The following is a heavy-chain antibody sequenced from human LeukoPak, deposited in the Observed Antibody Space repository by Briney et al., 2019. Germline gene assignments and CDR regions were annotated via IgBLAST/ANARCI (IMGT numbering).Heavy chain of an antibody. CDR3: ARDLRAQQLAPHWFDP. J-gene: IGHJ5*02. V-gene: IGHV3-48*04. CDR1: GFTFSSYS. CDR2: ISSSSSTI. D-gene: IGHD6-13*01. Sequence: GGSLRLSCAASGFTFSSYSMNWVRQAPGKGLEWVSYISSSSSTIYYADSVKGRFTISRDNAKNSLYLQMNSLRAEDTAVYYCARDLRAQQLAPHWFDPWGQGTLVTVSS.